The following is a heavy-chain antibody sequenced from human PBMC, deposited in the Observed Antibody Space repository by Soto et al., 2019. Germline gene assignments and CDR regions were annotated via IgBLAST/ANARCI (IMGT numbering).Heavy chain of an antibody. V-gene: IGHV4-59*01. CDR2: IYYSGST. Sequence: PSETLSLTCTVSGGSISSYYWSWIRQPPGKGLEWIGCIYYSGSTNYNPSLKSRVTISVDTSKNQFSLKLSSVTAADTAVYYCARAPYGSGSDFDYWGQGTLVTVS. J-gene: IGHJ4*02. D-gene: IGHD3-10*01. CDR3: ARAPYGSGSDFDY. CDR1: GGSISSYY.